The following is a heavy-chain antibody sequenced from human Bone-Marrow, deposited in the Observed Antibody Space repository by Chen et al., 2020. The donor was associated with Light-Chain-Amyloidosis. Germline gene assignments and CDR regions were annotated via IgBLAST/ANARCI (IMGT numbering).Heavy chain of an antibody. V-gene: IGHV1-69*01. CDR2: IMPVFGTP. Sequence: QVQLVQSGAAVKKPGSSVKVSCEASGGTFSTYALSWARQGPGQGLEWMGGIMPVFGTPYYARKFQGRLAISADESTSTAYMELRSLTFEDTAVYYCARNHSSAWATYYYGLDVWGQGTTVTVSS. CDR3: ARNHSSAWATYYYGLDV. CDR1: GGTFSTYA. D-gene: IGHD3-10*01. J-gene: IGHJ6*02.